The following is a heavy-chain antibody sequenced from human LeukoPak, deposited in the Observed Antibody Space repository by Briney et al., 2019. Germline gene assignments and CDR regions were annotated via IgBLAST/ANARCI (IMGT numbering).Heavy chain of an antibody. CDR2: IYYSGST. D-gene: IGHD1-14*01. V-gene: IGHV4-59*01. J-gene: IGHJ3*02. Sequence: SETLFLTCTVSGGSMTSYYWTWIRQPPGKGLEWIGYIYYSGSTNYNPSLKSRVTISIDTSKNQFSLKLRSLTAADTAVYYCARDNPRIGPGSFDMWGQGTMVTVSS. CDR1: GGSMTSYY. CDR3: ARDNPRIGPGSFDM.